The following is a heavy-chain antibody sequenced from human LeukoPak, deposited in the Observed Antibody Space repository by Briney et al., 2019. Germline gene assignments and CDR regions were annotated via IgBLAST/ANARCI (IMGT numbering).Heavy chain of an antibody. V-gene: IGHV4-31*03. CDR2: IYYSGNT. CDR1: GGSISSGGYY. Sequence: PSETLSLTCTVSGGSISSGGYYWSWIRQHPGKGLEWIGYIYYSGNTHYNPSLKSRVTISVDTSKNQFSLKLSSVTAADTAVHYCARGELGHFDYWGQGTLVTVSS. J-gene: IGHJ4*02. CDR3: ARGELGHFDY. D-gene: IGHD7-27*01.